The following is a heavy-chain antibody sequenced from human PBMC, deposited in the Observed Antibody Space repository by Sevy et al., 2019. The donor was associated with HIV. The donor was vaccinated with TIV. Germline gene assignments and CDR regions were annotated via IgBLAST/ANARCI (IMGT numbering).Heavy chain of an antibody. CDR3: VRDSSGLS. D-gene: IGHD6-19*01. CDR1: GFPLRKYS. Sequence: GGSLRLSCAASGFPLRKYSMNWVRRAPGKGLEWVSLISRNSTYIYYSDSVKGRFTISRDNAENSLFLQMNSLRAEDTAVYYCVRDSSGLSWGQGTLVTVSS. CDR2: ISRNSTYI. V-gene: IGHV3-21*01. J-gene: IGHJ4*02.